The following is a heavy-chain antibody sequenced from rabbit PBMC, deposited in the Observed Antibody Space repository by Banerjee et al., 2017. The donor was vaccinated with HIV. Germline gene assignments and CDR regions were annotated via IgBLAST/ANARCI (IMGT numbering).Heavy chain of an antibody. CDR1: GFSFSNKYV. CDR2: INTSSGNT. Sequence: QEQLEESGGDLVKPEGSLTLTCTASGFSFSNKYVMCWVRQAPGKGLEWIACINTSSGNTGYATWAKGRFTISKSSSTTVTLQMTSLTVADTATYFCGRDRDGDAGYGSLALWGPGTLVT. CDR3: GRDRDGDAGYGSLAL. D-gene: IGHD6-1*01. V-gene: IGHV1S45*01. J-gene: IGHJ6*01.